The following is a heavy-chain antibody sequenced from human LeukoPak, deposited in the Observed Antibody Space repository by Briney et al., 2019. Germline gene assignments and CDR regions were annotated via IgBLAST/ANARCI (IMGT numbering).Heavy chain of an antibody. D-gene: IGHD5-18*01. J-gene: IGHJ4*02. V-gene: IGHV4-34*01. Sequence: SETLSLTCAVYGGSFSGYDWRWIGQPPGKGLEWIGEINHSRSTNYNPSLRSRVTISVETSKNRFSLKLCAVTVADTAVYYRAREWPGTAMVKGGGNHDYWGQGTLVTVSS. CDR3: AREWPGTAMVKGGGNHDY. CDR1: GGSFSGYD. CDR2: INHSRST.